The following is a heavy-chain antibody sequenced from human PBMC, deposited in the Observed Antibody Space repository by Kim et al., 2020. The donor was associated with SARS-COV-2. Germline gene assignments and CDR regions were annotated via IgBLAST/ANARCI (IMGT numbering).Heavy chain of an antibody. Sequence: ADSVTGRFTISRDNRKNYLYLQMNSLRAEYTALYDCAKDSCRSHDFRPDYWGQGTLVTVSS. D-gene: IGHD3-3*01. CDR3: AKDSCRSHDFRPDY. J-gene: IGHJ4*02. V-gene: IGHV3-43D*03.